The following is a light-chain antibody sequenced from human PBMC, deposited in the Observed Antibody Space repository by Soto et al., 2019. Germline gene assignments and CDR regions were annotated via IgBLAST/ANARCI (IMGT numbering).Light chain of an antibody. Sequence: SALTQPASVSGSPGQSITISCTGTSSDVGSYNYVSWYQHHPGKAPKLMIFDVSNRPSGVSNRFSGSKSGNTASLTISGLQPEDEADYYCSSYTTSNTRQIVFGTGTKVTVL. CDR1: SSDVGSYNY. J-gene: IGLJ1*01. CDR3: SSYTTSNTRQIV. V-gene: IGLV2-14*03. CDR2: DVS.